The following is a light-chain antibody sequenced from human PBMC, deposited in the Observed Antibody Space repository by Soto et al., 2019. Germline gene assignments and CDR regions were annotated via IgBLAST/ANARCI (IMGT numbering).Light chain of an antibody. CDR3: QQRSNWPLT. V-gene: IGKV3-11*01. Sequence: EIVLTQSPATLSLSPGERATLSCRASQSVSSFLAWYQQKPGQAPRLLIYDASKRATGIPARFSGSGSGTDLTLTISSLEPEDFAVYYCQQRSNWPLTFGQGTRLEIK. J-gene: IGKJ5*01. CDR2: DAS. CDR1: QSVSSF.